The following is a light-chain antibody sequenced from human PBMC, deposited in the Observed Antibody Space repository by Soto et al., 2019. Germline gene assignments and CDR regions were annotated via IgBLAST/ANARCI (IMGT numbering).Light chain of an antibody. Sequence: DIQMTQSPAFLSASVGDRVTITCRASQGIINYLAWYQQKPGEAPKLLIYAASTLQSGVPSRFSGSGSGTEFTLTISSLQPEDCATYYCEQLNTYPLTFGGGTKVEIK. J-gene: IGKJ4*01. V-gene: IGKV1-9*01. CDR3: EQLNTYPLT. CDR1: QGIINY. CDR2: AAS.